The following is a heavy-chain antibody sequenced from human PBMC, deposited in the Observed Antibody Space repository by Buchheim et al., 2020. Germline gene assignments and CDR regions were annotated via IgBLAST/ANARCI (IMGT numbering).Heavy chain of an antibody. CDR1: GYTFTGYY. CDR2: INPNSGGT. CDR3: ASSPVEAEAGNVSGFDP. J-gene: IGHJ5*02. Sequence: QVQPVQSGAEVKKPGASVKVSCKASGYTFTGYYMHWVRQAPGQGLEWMGWINPNSGGTNYAQTFQGWVTMTRDTSISTAYMELSRLRSDDTAVYYCASSPVEAEAGNVSGFDPWGQGTL. V-gene: IGHV1-2*04. D-gene: IGHD6-13*01.